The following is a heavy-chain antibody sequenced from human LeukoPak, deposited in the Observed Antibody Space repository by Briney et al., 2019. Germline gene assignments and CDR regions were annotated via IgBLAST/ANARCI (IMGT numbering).Heavy chain of an antibody. CDR3: VRDGLGTIPYDF. D-gene: IGHD2-2*01. CDR2: SSPGGTST. Sequence: PGGSLRLSCAASGFALSNYWMNWVRQTPGKGLAWVAHSSPGGTSTSYVDSVEGRFTVSRDNARNTLYLQMNTLRAEDTAAYYCVRDGLGTIPYDFWGQGILVTVSS. J-gene: IGHJ4*02. V-gene: IGHV3-74*01. CDR1: GFALSNYW.